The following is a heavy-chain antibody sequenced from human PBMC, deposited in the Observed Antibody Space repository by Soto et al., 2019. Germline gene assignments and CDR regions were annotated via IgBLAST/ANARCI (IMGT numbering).Heavy chain of an antibody. V-gene: IGHV4-39*01. Sequence: QLQLQESGPGLVKPSETLSLTCTVSGGSISSSSYYWGWIRQPPGKGLEWIGSIYYSGSTYYNPSLKSRVTISVDTSKNQFSLKLSSVTAADTAVYYCARPVNDYTPNWFDPWGQGTLVTVSS. D-gene: IGHD4-4*01. CDR3: ARPVNDYTPNWFDP. CDR2: IYYSGST. J-gene: IGHJ5*02. CDR1: GGSISSSSYY.